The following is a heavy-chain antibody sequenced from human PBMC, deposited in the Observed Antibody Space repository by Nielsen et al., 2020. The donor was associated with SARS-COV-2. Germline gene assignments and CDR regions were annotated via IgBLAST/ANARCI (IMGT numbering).Heavy chain of an antibody. CDR3: SRPYSSGWYWYYYGMDR. V-gene: IGHV3-30*04. CDR1: GFTFSLYA. CDR2: ISYDGSNE. Sequence: GESLKISCAASGFTFSLYAMHWVRQAPGKGLEWVSIISYDGSNEYYADSVKGRFTISRDNSKNTLFLQMNSLRPDDTAVYYCSRPYSSGWYWYYYGMDRWGQGSTVTVSS. D-gene: IGHD6-19*01. J-gene: IGHJ6*02.